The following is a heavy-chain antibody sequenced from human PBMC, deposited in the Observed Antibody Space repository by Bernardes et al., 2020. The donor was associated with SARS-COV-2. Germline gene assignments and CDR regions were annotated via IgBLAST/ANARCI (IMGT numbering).Heavy chain of an antibody. CDR1: GFTFSNYW. CDR2: INTDGGTT. CDR3: ARDVSRRPDY. Sequence: GSLRLSCAASGFTFSNYWMHWVRQAPGKGLVWVSIINTDGGTTRYADSVKGRFTISRDNAKNTMFLQMNSLTAEDTAVYYCARDVSRRPDYWGQGTLVTVSS. V-gene: IGHV3-74*01. J-gene: IGHJ4*02.